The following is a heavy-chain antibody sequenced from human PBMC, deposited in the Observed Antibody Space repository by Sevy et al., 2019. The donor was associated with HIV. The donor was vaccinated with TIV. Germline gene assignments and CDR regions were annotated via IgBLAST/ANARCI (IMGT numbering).Heavy chain of an antibody. V-gene: IGHV4-59*01. Sequence: SETLSLTCTVSGGSISSYFWSWIRQPPGKGLEWIGYIYYSGSTNYNPSLKSRVTISADTSKNQFSLTLTSVTAADTAVYYCARAGTAMSYFDYWGQGTLVTVSS. J-gene: IGHJ4*02. CDR2: IYYSGST. CDR1: GGSISSYF. CDR3: ARAGTAMSYFDY. D-gene: IGHD5-18*01.